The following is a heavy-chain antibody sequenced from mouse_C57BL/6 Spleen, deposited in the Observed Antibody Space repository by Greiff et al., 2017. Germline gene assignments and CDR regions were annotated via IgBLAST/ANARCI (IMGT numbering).Heavy chain of an antibody. CDR3: TRVIYDGYHYYAMDY. CDR2: ISSGGNDN. Sequence: EVQVVEPGAGLVRPGASLKLSCAASGFTFSSYAMAWVRQTPEKRLEWVAYISSGGNDNHYNDNVKGKFTISIDNSSNTLYLQMSSLKSEDTAMYYCTRVIYDGYHYYAMDYWGQGTSVTVSS. J-gene: IGHJ4*01. V-gene: IGHV5-9-1*02. D-gene: IGHD2-3*01. CDR1: GFTFSSYA.